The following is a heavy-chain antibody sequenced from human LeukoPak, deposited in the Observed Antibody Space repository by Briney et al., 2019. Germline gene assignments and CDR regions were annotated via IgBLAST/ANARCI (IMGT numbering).Heavy chain of an antibody. CDR2: IYYSGST. CDR3: ARGKSRNGKPFDY. V-gene: IGHV4-59*12. D-gene: IGHD1-14*01. J-gene: IGHJ4*02. CDR1: GGSISSYY. Sequence: SETLSLTCTVSGGSISSYYWSWIRQPPGKGLEWIGYIYYSGSTNYNPSLKSRVTISVDTSKNQFSLKLSSVTAADTAVYYCARGKSRNGKPFDYWGQGTLVTVSS.